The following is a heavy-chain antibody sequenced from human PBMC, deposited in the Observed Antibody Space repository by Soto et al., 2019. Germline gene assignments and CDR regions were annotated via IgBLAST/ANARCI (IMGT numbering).Heavy chain of an antibody. V-gene: IGHV4-34*01. CDR2: INHSGST. Sequence: QVQLQQWGAGLLKPSETLSLTCAVYGGSFSGYYWSWIRQPPGKGLEWMGEINHSGSTNYNPSLKSRVTISVDTSKNQFSLKLSSVPAADTAVYYCARGGTAMVAYYFDYWGQGTLVTVSS. CDR1: GGSFSGYY. CDR3: ARGGTAMVAYYFDY. D-gene: IGHD5-18*01. J-gene: IGHJ4*02.